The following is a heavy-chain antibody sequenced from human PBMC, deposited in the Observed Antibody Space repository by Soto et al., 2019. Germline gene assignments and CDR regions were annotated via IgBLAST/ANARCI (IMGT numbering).Heavy chain of an antibody. V-gene: IGHV4-31*03. D-gene: IGHD2-15*01. Sequence: PSETLSLTCTVSGGSISSGGYYWSWIRQHPGKGLEWIGEINHSGSTNYNPSLKSRVTISVDTSKNQFSLKLSSVTAVDTAVYYCASTPIVVVVAATPAHRWFDPWGQGTLVTVSS. CDR2: INHSGST. CDR1: GGSISSGGYY. J-gene: IGHJ5*02. CDR3: ASTPIVVVVAATPAHRWFDP.